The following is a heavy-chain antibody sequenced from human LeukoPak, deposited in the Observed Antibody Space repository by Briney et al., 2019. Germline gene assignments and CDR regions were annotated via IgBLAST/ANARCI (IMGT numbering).Heavy chain of an antibody. J-gene: IGHJ4*02. CDR3: ARVEMATKPGDY. D-gene: IGHD5-24*01. Sequence: ASVKVSCKASGYTFTGYYMHWVRQAPGQGLEWMGWINPNSGGTNYAQKFQGRVTMTRDTSISTAYMELSRLRSDDTAVYYCARVEMATKPGDYWGQGTLVTVSS. V-gene: IGHV1-2*02. CDR2: INPNSGGT. CDR1: GYTFTGYY.